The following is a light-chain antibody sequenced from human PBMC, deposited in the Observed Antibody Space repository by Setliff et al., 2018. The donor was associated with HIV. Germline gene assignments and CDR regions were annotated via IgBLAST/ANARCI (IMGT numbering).Light chain of an antibody. V-gene: IGLV2-23*02. CDR3: CSYASGSTSLFV. CDR2: EVS. CDR1: STDVGTYNL. Sequence: QSVLTQPASVSGSPGQSSTISCTGTSTDVGTYNLVSWYQQHPGKAPKVMIYEVSKRPSGISNRFSGSKSGNTASLTISGLQPEDESDYYCCSYASGSTSLFVFGTGTKVTVL. J-gene: IGLJ1*01.